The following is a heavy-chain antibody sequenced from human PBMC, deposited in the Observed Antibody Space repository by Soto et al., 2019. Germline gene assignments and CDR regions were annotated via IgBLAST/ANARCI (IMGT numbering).Heavy chain of an antibody. CDR2: IIPILGIA. CDR3: ARGKGSGPETGIDY. Sequence: QVQLVQSGAEVKKPGSSVKVSCKASGGTFSSYTISWVRQAPGQGLEWMGRIIPILGIANYAQHFQGRVTITADQSTSTAYMELSSLGTEDTAVYYCARGKGSGPETGIDYWGQGTLVTVSS. CDR1: GGTFSSYT. V-gene: IGHV1-69*02. D-gene: IGHD3-10*01. J-gene: IGHJ4*02.